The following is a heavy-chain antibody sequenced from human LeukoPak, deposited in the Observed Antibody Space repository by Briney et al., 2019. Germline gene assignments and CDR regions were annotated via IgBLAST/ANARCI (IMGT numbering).Heavy chain of an antibody. V-gene: IGHV4-59*01. J-gene: IGHJ4*02. CDR3: ARWDYYDSSGYYSKGGADY. D-gene: IGHD3-22*01. CDR1: GGSISSYY. Sequence: SETLSLTCTVSGGSISSYYWSWIRQPPGKGLEWIGYIYYSGSTNYNPSLKSRVTISVDTSKNQFSLNLSSVTAADTAVYYCARWDYYDSSGYYSKGGADYWGQGTPVTVSS. CDR2: IYYSGST.